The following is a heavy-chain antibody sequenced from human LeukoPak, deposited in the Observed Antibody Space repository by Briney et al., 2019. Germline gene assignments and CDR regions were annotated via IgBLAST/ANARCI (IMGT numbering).Heavy chain of an antibody. CDR3: ARAPTDSSPNYFDY. Sequence: GGSLRLSCAASGFTFDDYGMSWVRQAPGKGLEWVSGINWNGGSTGYADSVKGRFTISRDNAKNSLHLQMNSLRAEDTALYHCARAPTDSSPNYFDYWGQGTLVTVSS. J-gene: IGHJ4*02. CDR1: GFTFDDYG. D-gene: IGHD6-13*01. V-gene: IGHV3-20*01. CDR2: INWNGGST.